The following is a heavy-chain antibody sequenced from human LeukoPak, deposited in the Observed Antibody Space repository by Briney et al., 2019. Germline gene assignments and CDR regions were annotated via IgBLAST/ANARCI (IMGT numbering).Heavy chain of an antibody. CDR3: ARAGQGYCTSASCYLSLDY. D-gene: IGHD2-2*01. Sequence: SETLSLTCTVSGGSISSSNWWSWVRQPPGKGLEWIGQIYHSGSTNYNPSLKSRVAISVDKSKNQFSLNLNSVTAADTAVYYCARAGQGYCTSASCYLSLDYWGQGTLVTVSS. CDR2: IYHSGST. CDR1: GGSISSSNW. V-gene: IGHV4-4*02. J-gene: IGHJ4*02.